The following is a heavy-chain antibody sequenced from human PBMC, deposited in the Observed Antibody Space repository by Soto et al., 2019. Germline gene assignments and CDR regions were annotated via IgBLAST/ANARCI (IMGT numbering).Heavy chain of an antibody. CDR3: ARVEVASIGYDY. CDR1: AGSIRSGTHY. V-gene: IGHV4-31*03. CDR2: IYHSGKT. D-gene: IGHD3-22*01. Sequence: VQPQESGPGLVKPSQTLSLTCTVSAGSIRSGTHYWSWIRQHPGKGLEWIGHIYHSGKTYYNPSLESRVTLSVDTSKNQFSLKVSAVTAADTAVYYCARVEVASIGYDYWGQGTLVIVSS. J-gene: IGHJ4*02.